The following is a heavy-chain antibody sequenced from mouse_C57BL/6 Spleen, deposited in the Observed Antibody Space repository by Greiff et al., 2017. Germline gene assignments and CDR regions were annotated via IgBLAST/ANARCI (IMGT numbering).Heavy chain of an antibody. CDR1: GYAFSSSW. CDR3: ARWDYDYFDY. V-gene: IGHV1-82*01. D-gene: IGHD2-4*01. Sequence: QVQLQQSGPELVKPGASVKISCKASGYAFSSSWMNWVQQRPGKGLEWIGRIYPGDGDTNYNGKFKGKATLTADKSSSTAYMQLSSLTSEDSAVYFCARWDYDYFDYWGQGTTLTVSS. J-gene: IGHJ2*01. CDR2: IYPGDGDT.